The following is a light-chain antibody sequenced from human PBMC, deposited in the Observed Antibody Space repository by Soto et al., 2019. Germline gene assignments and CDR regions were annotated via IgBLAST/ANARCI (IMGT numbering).Light chain of an antibody. CDR1: SSEIESYNL. J-gene: IGLJ3*02. V-gene: IGLV2-14*02. CDR3: QVWDRSEDHWV. Sequence: QSVLTQPASVSGSPGQSITISCTGSSSEIESYNLVSWYQQYPGKAPKLMIFEVLKRPSGVSHRFSGSKSANTASLTISRVGVGDEADYYCQVWDRSEDHWVFGGGTKLTVL. CDR2: EVL.